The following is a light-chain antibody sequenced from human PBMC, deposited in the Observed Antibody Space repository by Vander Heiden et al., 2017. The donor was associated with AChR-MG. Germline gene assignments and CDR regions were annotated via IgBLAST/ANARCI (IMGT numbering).Light chain of an antibody. CDR3: NSRDSSGVV. V-gene: IGLV3-19*01. CDR1: SLRSYH. CDR2: GKN. Sequence: SSELTQDPAVSVALGQTVRITCQGDSLRSYHASWYQQKPGQAPVLVNYGKNNRPSGIPDRFSGSSSGNTASLTITGAQAEDEADYYCNSRDSSGVVFGGGTKLTVL. J-gene: IGLJ2*01.